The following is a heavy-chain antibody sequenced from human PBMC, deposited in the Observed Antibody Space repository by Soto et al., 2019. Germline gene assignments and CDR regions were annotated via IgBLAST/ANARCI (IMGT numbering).Heavy chain of an antibody. D-gene: IGHD3-16*01. CDR2: ISVSGGST. CDR3: ASNTRYDPPDY. V-gene: IGHV3-23*01. Sequence: EVQLLESGGGLVQPGGSLRLSCAASGFTFSSYAMSWVRQAPGKGLAWVSGISVSGGSTYYADSVKGRFTISRDNSKNTLYLQMNSLRAEDTAVYSCASNTRYDPPDYWGQGTLVTVSS. J-gene: IGHJ4*02. CDR1: GFTFSSYA.